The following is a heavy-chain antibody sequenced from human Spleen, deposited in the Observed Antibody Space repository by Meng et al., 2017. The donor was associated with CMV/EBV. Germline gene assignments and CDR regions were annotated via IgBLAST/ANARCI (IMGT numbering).Heavy chain of an antibody. Sequence: SETLSLTCAVSGGSISSETHWWSWVRQPPGKGLEWIGEINHSGSTNYNPSLKSRVTISVDTSKNQFSLKLSSVTAADTAVYYCAVAARRYYFDYWGQGTLVTVSS. V-gene: IGHV4-4*02. CDR1: GGSISSETHW. CDR3: AVAARRYYFDY. CDR2: INHSGST. J-gene: IGHJ4*02. D-gene: IGHD6-6*01.